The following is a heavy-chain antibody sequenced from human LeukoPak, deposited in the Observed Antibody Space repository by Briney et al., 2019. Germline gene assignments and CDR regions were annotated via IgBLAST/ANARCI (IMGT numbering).Heavy chain of an antibody. CDR2: ITSDGSST. V-gene: IGHV3-74*01. CDR1: GFIFSNYW. Sequence: GGSLRLSCAASGFIFSNYWMHWVRQAPGKGLVWVSRITSDGSSTNYGDSVKGRFTISRDNAKNSLYLQMNSLRAEDTAVYYCARRYFDYWGQGTLVTVSS. CDR3: ARRYFDY. J-gene: IGHJ4*02.